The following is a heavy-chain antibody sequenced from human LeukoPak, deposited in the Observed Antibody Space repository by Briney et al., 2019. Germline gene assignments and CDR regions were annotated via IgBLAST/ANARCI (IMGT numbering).Heavy chain of an antibody. J-gene: IGHJ4*02. CDR2: IRSDGVEK. CDR1: GFSLSMYW. CDR3: AREFTGYGNTDY. D-gene: IGHD5-12*01. V-gene: IGHV3-7*03. Sequence: GGSLRLSCTPAGFSLSMYWMSRVRQAPGKGLEWVANIRSDGVEKYYVDSVRGRFTISTDTAKNTLYLQMNSLRADDTAVYYCAREFTGYGNTDYWGQGTLVTVSS.